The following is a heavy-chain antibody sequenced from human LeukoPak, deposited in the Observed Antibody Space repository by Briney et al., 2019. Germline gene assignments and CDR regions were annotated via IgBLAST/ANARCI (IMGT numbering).Heavy chain of an antibody. CDR1: GYSFTSYW. Sequence: GESLKISCKGSGYSFTSYWIGWVRQMPGQGLEWMGIIYPGDSDTRYSPSFQGQVTISADKSISTAYLQWSSLKASDTAMYYCARLDTPLNYYYYGMDVWGQGTTVTVSS. CDR3: ARLDTPLNYYYYGMDV. CDR2: IYPGDSDT. D-gene: IGHD5-18*01. J-gene: IGHJ6*02. V-gene: IGHV5-51*01.